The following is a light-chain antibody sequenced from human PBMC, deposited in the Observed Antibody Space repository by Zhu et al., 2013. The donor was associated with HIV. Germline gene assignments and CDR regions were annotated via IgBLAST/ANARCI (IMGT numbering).Light chain of an antibody. CDR3: NSYSSSGTGV. CDR2: EVS. J-gene: IGLJ1*01. CDR1: SSDVGAYNY. V-gene: IGLV2-14*01. Sequence: QSALTQPASVSGSPGQSITISCTGSSSDVGAYNYVSWYQQHPGKAPKLMIYEVSHRPSGVSSRFSGSKSGNTASLTISGLQAEDEADYYCNSYSSSGTGVFGTGTKVTVL.